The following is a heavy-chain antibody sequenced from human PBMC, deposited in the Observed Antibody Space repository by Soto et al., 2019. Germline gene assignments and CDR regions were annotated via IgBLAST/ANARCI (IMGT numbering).Heavy chain of an antibody. CDR1: GGSFSGYY. D-gene: IGHD3-3*01. V-gene: IGHV4-34*01. Sequence: PSETLSLTCAVYGGSFSGYYWSWIRQPPGKGLEWIGEINHSGSTNYNPSLTSRVTISVDTSKNQFSLKLSSVTAADTAVYYCARGGPYYDFWSVRRGDFDYWGQGTLVTVSS. J-gene: IGHJ4*02. CDR2: INHSGST. CDR3: ARGGPYYDFWSVRRGDFDY.